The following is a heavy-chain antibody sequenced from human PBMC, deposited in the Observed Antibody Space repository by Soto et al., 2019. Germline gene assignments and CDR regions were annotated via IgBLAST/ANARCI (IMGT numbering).Heavy chain of an antibody. CDR3: ARFHSDYYDFWSGYYTTGDYYYMDV. CDR1: GGSISSYY. Sequence: PSETLSLTCTVSGGSISSYYWSWIRQPPGKGLEWIGYIYYSGSTNYNPSLKSRVTISVDTSKNQFSLKLSSVTAADTAVYYCARFHSDYYDFWSGYYTTGDYYYMDVWGKGTTVTVSS. D-gene: IGHD3-3*01. CDR2: IYYSGST. J-gene: IGHJ6*03. V-gene: IGHV4-59*08.